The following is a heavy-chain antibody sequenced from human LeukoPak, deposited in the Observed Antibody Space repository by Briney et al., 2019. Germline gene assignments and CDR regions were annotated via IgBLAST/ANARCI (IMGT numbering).Heavy chain of an antibody. CDR1: GFTFSTYN. CDR3: VRDRYYTMDV. Sequence: GGSLRLSCAASGFTFSTYNMNWVRQAPGKGLEWVSSITSSSSYTFYADSVKGRFTISRDNAKNTLYLQMNSLRAEDSAVYYCVRDRYYTMDVWGKGTTVSVSS. V-gene: IGHV3-21*01. J-gene: IGHJ6*03. CDR2: ITSSSSYT.